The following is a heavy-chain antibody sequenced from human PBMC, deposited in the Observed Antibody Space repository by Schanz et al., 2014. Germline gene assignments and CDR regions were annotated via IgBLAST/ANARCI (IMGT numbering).Heavy chain of an antibody. CDR2: MNPDSGNT. CDR3: ARARSWPDY. J-gene: IGHJ4*02. D-gene: IGHD6-13*01. Sequence: QVQLVQSWAEVKGPGASVKVSCKASGYSFTPFPIHWVRQAPGQRLEWMGWMNPDSGNTGYAQKFQGRVTITADRSTSTAYMELSSLRSEDTAVYYCARARSWPDYWGQGTLVTVSS. CDR1: GYSFTPFP. V-gene: IGHV1-3*01.